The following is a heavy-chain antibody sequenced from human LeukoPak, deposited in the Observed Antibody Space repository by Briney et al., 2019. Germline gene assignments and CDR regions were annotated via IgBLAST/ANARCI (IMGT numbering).Heavy chain of an antibody. CDR1: GFALSTSGVG. J-gene: IGHJ3*02. CDR2: IYWDDDK. Sequence: SGPTLVKPTQTLTLTCTFAGFALSTSGVGVGWIRQPPGKALEWLAFIYWDDDKRYSPSLESRLTITKDTFKNQVVLTMTNMDPVDTATYYCADSEDYYGSVDAFDIWGQGTMVTVSS. V-gene: IGHV2-5*02. D-gene: IGHD3-10*01. CDR3: ADSEDYYGSVDAFDI.